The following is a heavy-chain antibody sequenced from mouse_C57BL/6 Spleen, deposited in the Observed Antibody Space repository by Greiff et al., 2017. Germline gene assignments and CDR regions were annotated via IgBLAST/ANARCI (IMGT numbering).Heavy chain of an antibody. CDR2: ISSGGSYT. Sequence: EVQGVESGGDLVKPGGSLKLSCAASGFTFSSYGMSWVRQTPDKRLEWVATISSGGSYTYYPDSVKGRFTISRDNAKNTLYLQMSSLKSEDTAMYYCANDGYGAYWGQGTLVTVSA. D-gene: IGHD2-3*01. J-gene: IGHJ3*01. CDR1: GFTFSSYG. CDR3: ANDGYGAY. V-gene: IGHV5-6*01.